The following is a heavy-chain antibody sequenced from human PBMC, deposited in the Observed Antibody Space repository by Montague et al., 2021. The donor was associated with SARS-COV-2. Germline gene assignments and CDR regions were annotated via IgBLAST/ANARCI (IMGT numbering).Heavy chain of an antibody. V-gene: IGHV4-4*02. CDR2: ISYGGIA. J-gene: IGHJ4*02. Sequence: SETLSLTCAVPGVSITSTNWWSLVRQPPGKGLEWIGEISYGGIATYNPSLKSRATISMDRSRNLFSLKLSSVTAADTAIYYCAGKVLTVPADYWGQGTLVTV. D-gene: IGHD4-11*01. CDR1: GVSITSTNW. CDR3: AGKVLTVPADY.